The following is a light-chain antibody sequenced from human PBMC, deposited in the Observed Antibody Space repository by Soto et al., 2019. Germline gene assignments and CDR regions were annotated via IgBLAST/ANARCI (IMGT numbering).Light chain of an antibody. CDR3: QLYGGSHMFS. Sequence: EIVLTQSPGTLSLSPGEGGTLSCRASESISSSYLAGYQQKPGQSPRLLFYAASSRATGVPDRFSGSGSGTDFTLTISRLEPEDFAVYYCQLYGGSHMFSFGQGTKLEIK. V-gene: IGKV3-20*01. CDR2: AAS. J-gene: IGKJ2*01. CDR1: ESISSSY.